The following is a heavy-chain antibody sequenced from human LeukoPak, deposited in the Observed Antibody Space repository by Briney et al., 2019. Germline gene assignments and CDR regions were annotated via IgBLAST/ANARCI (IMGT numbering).Heavy chain of an antibody. CDR1: GFTFSSYA. CDR3: AKRYLCPCGSGCNFDY. Sequence: GGSLRLSCAASGFTFSSYAMSWVRQAPGKGLEWVSAISGSGGSTYYADSVKGRFTISRDNSKNTLYLQMNSLRAEDAAVYYCAKRYLCPCGSGCNFDYWGQGTLVTVSS. CDR2: ISGSGGST. J-gene: IGHJ4*02. D-gene: IGHD3-10*01. V-gene: IGHV3-23*01.